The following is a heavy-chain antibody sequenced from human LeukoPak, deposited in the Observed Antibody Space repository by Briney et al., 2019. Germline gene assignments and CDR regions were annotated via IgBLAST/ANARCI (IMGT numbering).Heavy chain of an antibody. CDR3: ARGGYSSGWEYFQH. V-gene: IGHV4-59*01. J-gene: IGHJ1*01. D-gene: IGHD6-19*01. CDR1: GGSISSYY. Sequence: PSETLSLTCTVSGGSISSYYWSWIRQPPGKGLEWIGYIYYSGSTNYNPSLKSRVTISVDTSKNQFSLKLSSVTAAGTAVYYCARGGYSSGWEYFQHWGQGTLVTVSS. CDR2: IYYSGST.